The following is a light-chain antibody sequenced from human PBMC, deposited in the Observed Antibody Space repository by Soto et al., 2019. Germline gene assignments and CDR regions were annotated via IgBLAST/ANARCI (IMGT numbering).Light chain of an antibody. CDR2: LGS. Sequence: DIVMTQSPLSLPVTPGEPASISCRSSQSLLHSNGYNYLDWYLQKPGQSPQLLIYLGSNRASGVPDRFSGSGSGTHFTLKISRVEAEDVGVYYCMQALHTPSPFGQGTKVEIK. J-gene: IGKJ1*01. CDR1: QSLLHSNGYNY. V-gene: IGKV2-28*01. CDR3: MQALHTPSP.